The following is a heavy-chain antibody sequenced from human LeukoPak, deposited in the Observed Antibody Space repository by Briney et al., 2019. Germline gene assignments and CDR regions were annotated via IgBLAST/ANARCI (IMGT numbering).Heavy chain of an antibody. Sequence: GGSLRLSCAASGFTFSSYAMSWARQAPGKGLEWVSAISGSGGSTYYADSVKGRFTISRDNSKNMLYLQMNSLRAEDTAVYYCAKALLAYYYDSSGSPWGQGTLVTVSS. CDR2: ISGSGGST. D-gene: IGHD3-22*01. V-gene: IGHV3-23*01. CDR3: AKALLAYYYDSSGSP. CDR1: GFTFSSYA. J-gene: IGHJ5*02.